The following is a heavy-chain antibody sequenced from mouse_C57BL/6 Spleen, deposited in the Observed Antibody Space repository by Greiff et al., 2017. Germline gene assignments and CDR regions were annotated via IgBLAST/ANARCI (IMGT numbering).Heavy chain of an antibody. CDR2: IDPANGNT. Sequence: EVKLVESVAELVRPGASVKLSCTASGFNIKNTYMHWVKQRPEQGLEWIGRIDPANGNTKYAPKFQGKATITADTSSNTAYLQRSSLTSEDTAIYYCADYYGSSFYTMDYWGQGTSVTVSS. CDR1: GFNIKNTY. J-gene: IGHJ4*01. V-gene: IGHV14-3*01. D-gene: IGHD1-1*01. CDR3: ADYYGSSFYTMDY.